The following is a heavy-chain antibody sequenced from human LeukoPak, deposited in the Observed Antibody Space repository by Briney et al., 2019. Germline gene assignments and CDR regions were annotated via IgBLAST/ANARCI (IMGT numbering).Heavy chain of an antibody. CDR3: ARLRAADTNQYYYYGMDV. D-gene: IGHD2-15*01. J-gene: IGHJ6*02. CDR1: GGSISSYY. Sequence: SETLSLTCTVSGGSISSYYWSWIRQPPGKGLEWIGYIYYSGSTNYNPSLKSRVTISVDTSKNQFSLKLSSVTAADTAVYYCARLRAADTNQYYYYGMDVWGQGTTVTVSS. V-gene: IGHV4-59*08. CDR2: IYYSGST.